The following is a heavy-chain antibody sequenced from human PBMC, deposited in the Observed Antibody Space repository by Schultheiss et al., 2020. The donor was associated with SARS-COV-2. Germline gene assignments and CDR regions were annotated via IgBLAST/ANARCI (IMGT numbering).Heavy chain of an antibody. V-gene: IGHV3-74*01. J-gene: IGHJ5*01. CDR2: VNSDGSTT. Sequence: GALRLSCAASGFTFSTYGMHWVRQAPGKGLVWVSRVNSDGSTTTYADSVKGRFTMSRDNAKNTLYLQMNSLRAEDTAVYYCARDRTAMTDSCGQGTLVTVSS. D-gene: IGHD5-18*01. CDR1: GFTFSTYG. CDR3: ARDRTAMTDS.